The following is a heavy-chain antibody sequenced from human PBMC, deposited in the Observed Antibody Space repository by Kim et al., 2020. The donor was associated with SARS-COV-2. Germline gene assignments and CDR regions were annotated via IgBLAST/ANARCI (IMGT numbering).Heavy chain of an antibody. J-gene: IGHJ4*02. D-gene: IGHD3-10*01. V-gene: IGHV4-59*13. CDR2: IYYTGST. CDR1: GGSISNYY. Sequence: SETLSLTCTVSGGSISNYYWSWIRQPPGRGPEWIGYIYYTGSTNYNPSLTSRVTMSVDTSMTQFSLRLNSVTAADTAVYYCARVQGSGVSDYWGQGTLVTVSS. CDR3: ARVQGSGVSDY.